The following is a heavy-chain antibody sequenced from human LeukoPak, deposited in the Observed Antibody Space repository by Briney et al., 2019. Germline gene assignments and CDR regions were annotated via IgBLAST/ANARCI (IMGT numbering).Heavy chain of an antibody. CDR3: ARVDYDYVWGYYFDY. CDR2: INPNSGGT. D-gene: IGHD3-16*01. Sequence: ASVNVSCKASGYTFTGYYMHWVRQAPGQGLEWMGWINPNSGGTNYAQKFQGRVTMTRDTSISTAYMELSRLRSDDTAVYYCARVDYDYVWGYYFDYWGQGTLVTVSS. CDR1: GYTFTGYY. V-gene: IGHV1-2*02. J-gene: IGHJ4*02.